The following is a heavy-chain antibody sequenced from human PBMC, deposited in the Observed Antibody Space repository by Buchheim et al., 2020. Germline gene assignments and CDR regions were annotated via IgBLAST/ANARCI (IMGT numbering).Heavy chain of an antibody. Sequence: EVQLLESGGGLVQPGGSLRLSCAASGFTFNNYAMTWVRQAPGQGLEWVASIVSGNGGNTYYADSVKGRFTISRDNSKNPLYLQMNSLRAEDTALYHCARSRRETATIGYYFDYWGQGTL. CDR3: ARSRRETATIGYYFDY. CDR1: GFTFNNYA. J-gene: IGHJ4*02. CDR2: IVSGNGGNT. V-gene: IGHV3-23*01. D-gene: IGHD5-24*01.